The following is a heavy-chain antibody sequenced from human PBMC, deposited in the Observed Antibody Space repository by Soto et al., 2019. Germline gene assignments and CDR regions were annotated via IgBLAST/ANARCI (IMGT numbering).Heavy chain of an antibody. CDR3: ALHYGSGSNYYYYGMDG. Sequence: QVQLVQSGAEVKKPGSSVKVSCKASGGTFSSYAISWVRQAPGQGLEWMGGIIPIFGTADYAQKFQGRVTLTADESTSTAYMELSSLRSEDTAVYYCALHYGSGSNYYYYGMDGWGQGTTVTVSS. J-gene: IGHJ6*02. V-gene: IGHV1-69*12. CDR1: GGTFSSYA. D-gene: IGHD3-10*01. CDR2: IIPIFGTA.